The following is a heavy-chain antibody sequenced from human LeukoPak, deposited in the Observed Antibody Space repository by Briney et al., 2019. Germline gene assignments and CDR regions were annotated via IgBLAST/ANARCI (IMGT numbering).Heavy chain of an antibody. CDR2: ISGSGDTI. D-gene: IGHD4-17*01. V-gene: IGHV3-23*01. CDR3: ARGRYYFDY. Sequence: GGSLRLSCAASGFTFTSYAMNWVRQAPGKGLEWVSAISGSGDTIFYADPVKGRFTVSRDNAKNTLYLQMNSLRVEDTAVYYCARGRYYFDYWGQGTLVTVSS. CDR1: GFTFTSYA. J-gene: IGHJ4*02.